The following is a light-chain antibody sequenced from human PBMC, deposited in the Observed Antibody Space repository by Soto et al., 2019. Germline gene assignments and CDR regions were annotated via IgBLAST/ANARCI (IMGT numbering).Light chain of an antibody. Sequence: DVVMTQSPLSLSVTLGQPASISCRSSQGLVYSDGNTFLNWFHQRPGQSPRRLIYHVSNRESSVTDRFSVSGSGTDYTLSIRRVEDEDVGIYYCVQGTHWPWTFGQGTKVEIK. CDR3: VQGTHWPWT. V-gene: IGKV2-30*01. CDR2: HVS. CDR1: QGLVYSDGNTF. J-gene: IGKJ1*01.